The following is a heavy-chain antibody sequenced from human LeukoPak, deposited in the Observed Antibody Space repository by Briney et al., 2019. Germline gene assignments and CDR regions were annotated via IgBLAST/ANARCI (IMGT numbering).Heavy chain of an antibody. Sequence: SETLSLTCTVSGGSISGYYWSWIRLPAGKGLEWVGRIYTSGSTNYNPSLKSRVTMSVDTSKNQFSLKLTSVTAADTAVYYCATDLGSDYSFDYWGQGTLVTVSS. D-gene: IGHD4-11*01. CDR1: GGSISGYY. CDR2: IYTSGST. J-gene: IGHJ4*02. V-gene: IGHV4-4*07. CDR3: ATDLGSDYSFDY.